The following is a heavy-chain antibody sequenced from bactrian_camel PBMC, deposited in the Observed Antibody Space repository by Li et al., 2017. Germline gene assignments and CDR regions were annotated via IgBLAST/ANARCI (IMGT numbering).Heavy chain of an antibody. CDR3: AANSPGLFGY. D-gene: IGHD2*01. J-gene: IGHJ6*01. CDR1: GAIASTNR. V-gene: IGHV3S53*01. CDR2: IDSDGST. Sequence: HVQLVESGGGSMQAGGSLRLSCAASGAIASTNRMAWFRQAPGKEREGVAAIDSDGSTSYADSVKGRFAISRDNAKNTVYLQMNSLKPGDTAVYYCAANSPGLFGYWGQGTQVTVS.